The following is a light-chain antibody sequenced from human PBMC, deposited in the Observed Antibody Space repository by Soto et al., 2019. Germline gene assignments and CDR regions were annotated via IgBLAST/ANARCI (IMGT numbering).Light chain of an antibody. CDR3: ISYTSTTTLYV. CDR1: SSDVGGYNF. Sequence: QSVLTQPASVSGSPGQSITISCTGTSSDVGGYNFVSWYQHHPGKAPKLMIYDVSNRPSGVSNRFSGSKSGNMASLTISGLQAEDEADYYCISYTSTTTLYVFGSGTKVTVL. CDR2: DVS. J-gene: IGLJ1*01. V-gene: IGLV2-14*03.